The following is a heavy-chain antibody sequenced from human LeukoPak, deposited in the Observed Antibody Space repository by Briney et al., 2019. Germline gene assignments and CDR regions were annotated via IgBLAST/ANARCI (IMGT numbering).Heavy chain of an antibody. D-gene: IGHD6-13*01. CDR3: ARGVGAAALDFDY. Sequence: PSETLSLTCAVSGGSMSSGDYSWTWIRQPPGKGLEWIGYISDSGSTYYNPSLKSRVTISVDTSKNQFSLKLNSVTPEDTAVYYCARGVGAAALDFDYWGQGTLVTASS. V-gene: IGHV4-30-4*07. J-gene: IGHJ4*02. CDR1: GGSMSSGDYS. CDR2: ISDSGST.